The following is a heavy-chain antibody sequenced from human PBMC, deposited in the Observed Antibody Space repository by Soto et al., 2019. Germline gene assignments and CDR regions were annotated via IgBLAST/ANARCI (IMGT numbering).Heavy chain of an antibody. Sequence: GECLKISCNVSTCTVPNYWIAWVRQMPGKGLEYLGIIFPSDSETKYSPSFQGQVTISSDASTSAIYLHLSSLRASDTGMYYCARPIYSGYEVIEGRGFDICCQGIMVTVS. V-gene: IGHV5-51*01. CDR1: TCTVPNYW. J-gene: IGHJ3*02. D-gene: IGHD5-12*01. CDR3: ARPIYSGYEVIEGRGFDI. CDR2: IFPSDSET.